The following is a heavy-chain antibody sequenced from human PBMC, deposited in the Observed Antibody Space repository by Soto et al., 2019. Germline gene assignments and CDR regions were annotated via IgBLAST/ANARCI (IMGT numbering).Heavy chain of an antibody. CDR2: ISGSGGST. V-gene: IGHV3-23*01. Sequence: GGSLRLSCAASGFTFSSYAMSWVRQAPGEGLEWVSAISGSGGSTYYADSVKGRFTISRDNSKNTLYLQMNSLRAEDTAVYYCANSPPRYSSGWYRFDPWGQGTLVTVSS. CDR3: ANSPPRYSSGWYRFDP. D-gene: IGHD6-19*01. CDR1: GFTFSSYA. J-gene: IGHJ5*02.